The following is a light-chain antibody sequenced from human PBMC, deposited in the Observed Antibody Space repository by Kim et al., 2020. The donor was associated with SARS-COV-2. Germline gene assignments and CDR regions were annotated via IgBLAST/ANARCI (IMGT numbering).Light chain of an antibody. CDR1: SLRSYY. CDR3: NSRDNSDNHVL. CDR2: GKN. Sequence: SSELTQDPVVSVALGQTVRITCQGDSLRSYYATWYQQKPGQAPLLVIYGKNNRPSGIPDRFSGSSSGSTASLTITGAQAEDAADYYCNSRDNSDNHVLFG. J-gene: IGLJ1*01. V-gene: IGLV3-19*01.